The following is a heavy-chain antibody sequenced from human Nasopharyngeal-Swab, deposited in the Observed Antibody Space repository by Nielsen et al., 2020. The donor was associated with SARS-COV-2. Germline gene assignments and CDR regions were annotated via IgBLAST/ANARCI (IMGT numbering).Heavy chain of an antibody. CDR2: ISWNSGSI. Sequence: LKISCAASGFTFDDYAMHWVRQAPGKGLEWVSGISWNSGSIGYADSVKGRFTISRDNAKNSLYLQMNSLRAEDTALYYCAKDGQWLAGTTGNFDYWGQGTLVTVSS. D-gene: IGHD6-19*01. J-gene: IGHJ4*02. V-gene: IGHV3-9*01. CDR1: GFTFDDYA. CDR3: AKDGQWLAGTTGNFDY.